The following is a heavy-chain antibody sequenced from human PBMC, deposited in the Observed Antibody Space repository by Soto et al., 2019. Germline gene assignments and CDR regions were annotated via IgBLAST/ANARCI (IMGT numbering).Heavy chain of an antibody. CDR2: IYYSGST. D-gene: IGHD3-22*01. Sequence: QVQLQESGPGLVKPSQTLSLTCTVSGGSISSGDYYWSWIRQPPGKGLEWIGYIYYSGSTYYNPSLKSRVTIPVDTSKNQFSLKLSSVTAADTAVYYCARDAPYYYDSSARMGDWVQGTLVTVSS. CDR1: GGSISSGDYY. CDR3: ARDAPYYYDSSARMGD. J-gene: IGHJ4*02. V-gene: IGHV4-30-4*01.